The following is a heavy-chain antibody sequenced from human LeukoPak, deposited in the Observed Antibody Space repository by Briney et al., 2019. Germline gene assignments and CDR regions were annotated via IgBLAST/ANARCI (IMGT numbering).Heavy chain of an antibody. J-gene: IGHJ4*02. CDR2: IYYSGST. D-gene: IGHD3-22*01. CDR1: GGSISSSSYY. V-gene: IGHV4-39*07. CDR3: ARGDYDSSGYYGPHDY. Sequence: SETLSLTCTVSGGSISSSSYYWGWIRQPPGKGLEWIGSIYYSGSTYYNPSLKSRVTISVDTSKNQFSLKLSSVTAADTAVYYCARGDYDSSGYYGPHDYWGQGTLVTVSS.